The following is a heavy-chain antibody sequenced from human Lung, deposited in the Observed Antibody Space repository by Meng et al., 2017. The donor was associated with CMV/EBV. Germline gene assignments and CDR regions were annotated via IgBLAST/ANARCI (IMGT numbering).Heavy chain of an antibody. CDR1: FSSYA. J-gene: IGHJ4*02. D-gene: IGHD4-17*01. CDR2: IIPIFGTA. V-gene: IGHV1-69*05. Sequence: FSSYAISWVRQAPGQGLEWMGGIIPIFGTANYAQKFQGRVTITTDESTSTAYMELSSLRSEDTAVYYCARVRSRDYGDFYAHFDYWGQGTLVTVSS. CDR3: ARVRSRDYGDFYAHFDY.